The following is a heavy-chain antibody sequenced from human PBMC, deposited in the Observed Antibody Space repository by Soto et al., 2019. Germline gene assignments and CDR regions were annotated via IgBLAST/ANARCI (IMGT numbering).Heavy chain of an antibody. V-gene: IGHV1-69*06. D-gene: IGHD3-10*01. Sequence: QVQLEQSGAEVKKPASSAKFSCKASGGTLSDQGVAWLRQAPGQGLEWRGGTIPAFNTAKYAQKFQGRGPVTADKFANIAYMELSSLRSEDSAFYFCARWVQGTGNDYTGPSAFDIWGQATVLIVSS. CDR3: ARWVQGTGNDYTGPSAFDI. CDR1: GGTLSDQG. J-gene: IGHJ3*02. CDR2: TIPAFNTA.